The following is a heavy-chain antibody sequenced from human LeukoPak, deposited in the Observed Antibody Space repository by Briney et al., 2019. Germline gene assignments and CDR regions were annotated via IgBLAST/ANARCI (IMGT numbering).Heavy chain of an antibody. CDR1: GFTFSDYY. J-gene: IGHJ1*01. Sequence: GGSLRLSCAASGFTFSDYYMSWIRQAPGKGLEWVSYISSSGSIIYYADSVKGRFTISRDNAKNSMYLQMNSLRAEDTAVYYRARGKYDSSPFLQHWGQGTLVTVSS. CDR2: ISSSGSII. D-gene: IGHD3-22*01. CDR3: ARGKYDSSPFLQH. V-gene: IGHV3-11*01.